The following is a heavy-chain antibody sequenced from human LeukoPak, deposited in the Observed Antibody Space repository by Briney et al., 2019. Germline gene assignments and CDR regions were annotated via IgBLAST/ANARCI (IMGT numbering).Heavy chain of an antibody. V-gene: IGHV3-30*18. D-gene: IGHD3-10*01. CDR2: ISYDGSNK. Sequence: GGSLRLSCAASGFTFSSYGMHWVRQAPGKGLEWVAVISYDGSNKYYADSVKGRFTISRDNSKNTLYLQMNSLRAEDTAVYYCAKEGRYAYYGSGSYVYGMDVWGQGTTVTVSS. CDR3: AKEGRYAYYGSGSYVYGMDV. J-gene: IGHJ6*02. CDR1: GFTFSSYG.